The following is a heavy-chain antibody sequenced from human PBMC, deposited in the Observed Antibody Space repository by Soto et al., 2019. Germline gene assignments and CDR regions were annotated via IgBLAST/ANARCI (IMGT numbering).Heavy chain of an antibody. CDR3: ARRRSSGGVDY. CDR1: GGSISSYY. D-gene: IGHD6-19*01. Sequence: PSETLSLTCTVSGGSISSYYWSWIRQPPGKGLEWIGYIYYSGSTNYNPSLKSRVTISVDTSKNQFSLKLSSVTAADTAVYYCARRRSSGGVDYWGQGTLVIVSS. CDR2: IYYSGST. J-gene: IGHJ4*02. V-gene: IGHV4-59*01.